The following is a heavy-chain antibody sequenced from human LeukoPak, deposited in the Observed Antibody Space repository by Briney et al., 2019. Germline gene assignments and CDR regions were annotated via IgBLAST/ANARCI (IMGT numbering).Heavy chain of an antibody. Sequence: GGSLRLSCAASGFTFISYSMNWVRQAPGKGLEWVSSISSSSSYIYYADAVKGRFTISRGNAKNSLYLKMKSPRAEDTAVYYCARDLSSYYYDSSGYYRHWFDPWGQGTLVTVSS. CDR1: GFTFISYS. J-gene: IGHJ5*02. CDR2: ISSSSSYI. V-gene: IGHV3-21*01. CDR3: ARDLSSYYYDSSGYYRHWFDP. D-gene: IGHD3-22*01.